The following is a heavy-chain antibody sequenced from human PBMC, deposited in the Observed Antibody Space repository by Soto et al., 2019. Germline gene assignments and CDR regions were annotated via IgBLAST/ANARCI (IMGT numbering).Heavy chain of an antibody. D-gene: IGHD3-22*01. Sequence: SETLSLTCAVYGESFSGYYWSWIRQPPGKGLEWIGEINHSGSTNYNPSLKSRVTISVDTSKNQFSLKLSSVTAADTAVYYCARALSYDSSGYYVDYWGQGTLVTVSS. CDR1: GESFSGYY. CDR2: INHSGST. V-gene: IGHV4-34*01. J-gene: IGHJ4*02. CDR3: ARALSYDSSGYYVDY.